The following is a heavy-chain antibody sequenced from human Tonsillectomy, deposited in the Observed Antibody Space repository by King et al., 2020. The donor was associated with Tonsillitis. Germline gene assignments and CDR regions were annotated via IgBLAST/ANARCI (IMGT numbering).Heavy chain of an antibody. CDR1: GYSFTNYW. CDR2: IYPGDSVT. D-gene: IGHD3-10*01. J-gene: IGHJ4*02. Sequence: QLVQSGAEVKKPGESLKISCKGSGYSFTNYWIGWVGQIPGKGLEWMGIIYPGDSVTSYSPSFQGKVTISADKSISTAYLQWSSLKASDTAMYYCARQETYGEFDYWGQGTLVTVSS. CDR3: ARQETYGEFDY. V-gene: IGHV5-51*01.